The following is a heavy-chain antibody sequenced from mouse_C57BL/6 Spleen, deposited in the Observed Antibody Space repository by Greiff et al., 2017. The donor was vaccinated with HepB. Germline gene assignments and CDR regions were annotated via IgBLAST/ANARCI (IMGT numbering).Heavy chain of an antibody. CDR2: IYPRSGNT. CDR1: GYTFTSYG. CDR3: ARGDYYGSKDAMDY. Sequence: VQRVESGAELARPGASVKLSCKASGYTFTSYGISWVKQRTGQGLEWIGEIYPRSGNTYYNEKFKGKATLTADKSSSTAYMELRSLTSEDSAVYFCARGDYYGSKDAMDYWGQGTSVTVSS. D-gene: IGHD1-1*01. J-gene: IGHJ4*01. V-gene: IGHV1-81*01.